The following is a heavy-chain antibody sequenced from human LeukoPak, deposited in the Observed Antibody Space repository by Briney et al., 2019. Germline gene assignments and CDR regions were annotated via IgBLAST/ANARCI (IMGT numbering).Heavy chain of an antibody. V-gene: IGHV3-64D*06. CDR2: ITSSGGST. CDR1: GFTFSSFV. CDR3: VNQISGWVY. Sequence: GGSLRLSCSASGFTFSSFVMHWVRQAPGKGLEYVSRITSSGGSTYYADSVKGRFTISRDNSENTLYLQMSSLRPEDTAMYYCVNQISGWVYWGQGTMVTVSS. D-gene: IGHD6-19*01. J-gene: IGHJ4*02.